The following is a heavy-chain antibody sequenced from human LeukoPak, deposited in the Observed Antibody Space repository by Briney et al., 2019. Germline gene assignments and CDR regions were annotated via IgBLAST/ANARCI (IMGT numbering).Heavy chain of an antibody. CDR1: GYTFTGYY. D-gene: IGHD3-16*02. Sequence: GASVKVSCKASGYTFTGYYMHWVRQAPGQGLEWMGWINPNSGGTNYAQKFQGRVTMTRDTSISTAYMELSRLRSDDTAVYYCARPFYDYVWGSYRTDAFDIWGQGTMVTVSS. V-gene: IGHV1-2*02. CDR3: ARPFYDYVWGSYRTDAFDI. CDR2: INPNSGGT. J-gene: IGHJ3*02.